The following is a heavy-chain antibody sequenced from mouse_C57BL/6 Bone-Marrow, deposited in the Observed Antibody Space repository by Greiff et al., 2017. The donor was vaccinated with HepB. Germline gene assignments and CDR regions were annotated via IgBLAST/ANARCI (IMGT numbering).Heavy chain of an antibody. CDR1: GYTFTSYG. D-gene: IGHD2-3*01. Sequence: QQSCKASGYTFTSYGISWVKQRTGQGLEWIGEIYPRSGNTYYNEKFKGKATLTADKSSSTAYMELRSLTSEDSAVYFCASDGYRDWYFDVWGTGTTVTVSS. CDR2: IYPRSGNT. J-gene: IGHJ1*03. CDR3: ASDGYRDWYFDV. V-gene: IGHV1-81*01.